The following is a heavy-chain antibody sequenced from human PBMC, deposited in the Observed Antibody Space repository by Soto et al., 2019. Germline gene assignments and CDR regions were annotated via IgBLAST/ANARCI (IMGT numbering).Heavy chain of an antibody. V-gene: IGHV3-33*01. Sequence: GGSLRLSCAASGFTFSSYGMHWVRQAPGKGLEWVAVIWYDGSNKYYADSVKGRFTISRDNSKNTLYLQMNSLRAEDTAVYYCARVDAVAGTPGIYYGMDVWGQGTTVTVSS. J-gene: IGHJ6*02. CDR3: ARVDAVAGTPGIYYGMDV. CDR1: GFTFSSYG. D-gene: IGHD6-19*01. CDR2: IWYDGSNK.